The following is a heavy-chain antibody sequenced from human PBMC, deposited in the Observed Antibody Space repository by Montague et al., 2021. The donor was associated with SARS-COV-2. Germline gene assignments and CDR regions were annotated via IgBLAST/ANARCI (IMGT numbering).Heavy chain of an antibody. D-gene: IGHD3-16*01. Sequence: SETLSLTCTVSGGSISCHFWSFIRQPPGKGLEWIGYINSNGGTNDNPSLRSRVSMSVDTSKIQFSLNLTSVTAADTAVYYCARANYYVMTSKAYAMDVWGQGTTVTVSS. CDR1: GGSISCHF. J-gene: IGHJ6*02. CDR2: INSNGGT. CDR3: ARANYYVMTSKAYAMDV. V-gene: IGHV4-59*11.